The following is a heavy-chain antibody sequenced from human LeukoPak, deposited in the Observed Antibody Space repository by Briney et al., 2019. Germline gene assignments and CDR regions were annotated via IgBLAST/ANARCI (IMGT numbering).Heavy chain of an antibody. CDR2: ISSSSSYI. J-gene: IGHJ5*02. Sequence: GGSLRLSCAASGFTFSSYSMNWVRQAPGKGLEWVSSISSSSSYIYYADSVKGRFTISRDNAKNSLYLQMISLRAEDTAVYYCARGAAANRDPWGQGTLVTVSS. CDR3: ARGAAANRDP. V-gene: IGHV3-21*01. CDR1: GFTFSSYS. D-gene: IGHD6-13*01.